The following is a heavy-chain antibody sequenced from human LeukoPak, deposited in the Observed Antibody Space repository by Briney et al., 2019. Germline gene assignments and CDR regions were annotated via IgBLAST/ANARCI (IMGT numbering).Heavy chain of an antibody. D-gene: IGHD6-19*01. CDR3: AKGTESGWFAYFDD. Sequence: GRSLSLPCAAPGFTFSHYGMHWVRQAPGKGLEWVAVIWYDGGNKYFADSVKGRFTISRDNSKNTVYLQMNSLRVEDTAVYYCAKGTESGWFAYFDDWGQRTLVTVSS. V-gene: IGHV3-33*06. CDR2: IWYDGGNK. CDR1: GFTFSHYG. J-gene: IGHJ4*02.